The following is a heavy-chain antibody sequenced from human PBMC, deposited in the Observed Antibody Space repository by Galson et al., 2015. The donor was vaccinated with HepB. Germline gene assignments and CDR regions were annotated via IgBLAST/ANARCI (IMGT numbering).Heavy chain of an antibody. CDR3: AGAEYIIGENFYYYGLDV. V-gene: IGHV1-2*02. J-gene: IGHJ6*02. Sequence: SVKVSCKASGYTFSDYYIHWVRQAPGQGLEWMGWINLKSSGTKYAQKFQGRVTMSRDTSTSTAYMDLGRLRSDDTAVYFCAGAEYIIGENFYYYGLDVWGQGTTVTVSS. CDR1: GYTFSDYY. CDR2: INLKSSGT. D-gene: IGHD6-6*01.